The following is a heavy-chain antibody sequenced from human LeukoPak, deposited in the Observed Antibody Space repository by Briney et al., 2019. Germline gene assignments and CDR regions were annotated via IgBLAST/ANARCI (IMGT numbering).Heavy chain of an antibody. CDR1: GFTFSSYA. J-gene: IGHJ4*02. CDR3: FRYCSGGNCYSGAY. Sequence: GGSLRLSCAASGFTFSSYAMSWVRQAPGKGLEWVSTISVSGGNTYYADSVKGRFTISRDNSKSTMYMQMNSLRVEDTATYYCFRYCSGGNCYSGAYWGQGTLVTVSS. CDR2: ISVSGGNT. V-gene: IGHV3-23*01. D-gene: IGHD2-15*01.